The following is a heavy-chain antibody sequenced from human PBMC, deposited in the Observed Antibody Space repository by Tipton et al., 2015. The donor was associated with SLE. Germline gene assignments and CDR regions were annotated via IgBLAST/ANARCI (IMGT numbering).Heavy chain of an antibody. J-gene: IGHJ6*03. V-gene: IGHV4-61*09. CDR2: LSPSGST. Sequence: TLSLTCTVSGDSVSSGGNYWTWVRQPAGKGLEWIGHLSPSGSTPYHPSLRSRAAISVDTSKNQFSLRLTSVTAADTAVYYCVRDREDHGNYPTVYYRYYMDVWGKGITVTVSS. CDR1: GDSVSSGGNY. CDR3: VRDREDHGNYPTVYYRYYMDV. D-gene: IGHD4-11*01.